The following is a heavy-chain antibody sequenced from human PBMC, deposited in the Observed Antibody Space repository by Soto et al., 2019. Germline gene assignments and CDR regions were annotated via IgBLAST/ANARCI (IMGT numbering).Heavy chain of an antibody. CDR3: ARDHSGYDYGDYYYYYMDV. V-gene: IGHV4-59*01. J-gene: IGHJ6*03. D-gene: IGHD5-12*01. Sequence: SETLSLTCTVSGGSISSYYWSWIRQPPGKGLEWIGYIYYSGSTNYNPSLKSRVTISVDTSKNQFSLKLSSVTAADTAVYYCARDHSGYDYGDYYYYYMDVWGKGTTVTV. CDR2: IYYSGST. CDR1: GGSISSYY.